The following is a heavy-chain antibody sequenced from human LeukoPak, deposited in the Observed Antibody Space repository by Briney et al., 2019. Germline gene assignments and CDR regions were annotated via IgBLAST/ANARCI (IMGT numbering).Heavy chain of an antibody. D-gene: IGHD6-19*01. J-gene: IGHJ4*02. CDR2: TYYRYKWYN. Sequence: SQTLSLTCAISGDSVSSNSAAWNWIRQSPSRGLEWLGRTYYRYKWYNDYAVSVKSRITINPDTSKNQFSLQLNSVTPEDTAVYYCARDPGKQWLGTFDYWGQGTLVTVSS. CDR3: ARDPGKQWLGTFDY. CDR1: GDSVSSNSAA. V-gene: IGHV6-1*01.